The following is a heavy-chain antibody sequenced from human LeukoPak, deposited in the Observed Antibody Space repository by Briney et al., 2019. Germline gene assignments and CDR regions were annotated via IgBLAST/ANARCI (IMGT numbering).Heavy chain of an antibody. J-gene: IGHJ4*02. CDR1: GGSISGYF. V-gene: IGHV4-59*01. Sequence: PSETLSLTCTVSGGSISGYFWSWIRQPPGKGLEWIGHIYYSGSTTYNPSLKSRVTISVDTSKNRFSLKLSSVTTADTAVYYCARDKSADYWGQGTLITVSS. CDR2: IYYSGST. CDR3: ARDKSADY.